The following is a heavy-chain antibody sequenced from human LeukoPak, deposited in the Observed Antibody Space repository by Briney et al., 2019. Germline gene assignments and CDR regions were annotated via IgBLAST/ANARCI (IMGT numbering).Heavy chain of an antibody. D-gene: IGHD3-9*01. J-gene: IGHJ4*02. CDR1: GFIFRNYS. V-gene: IGHV3-23*01. CDR2: ITRSGDTT. Sequence: GGALRLSRAASGFIFRNYSLRWVRPAPGKGLQWVAAITRSGDTTYYGDSVMGRFTISRDNSKNTLYLEVNTLRAEDTAVYYCAKWGDYDILTGYYVSDFWGQGTLVTVSS. CDR3: AKWGDYDILTGYYVSDF.